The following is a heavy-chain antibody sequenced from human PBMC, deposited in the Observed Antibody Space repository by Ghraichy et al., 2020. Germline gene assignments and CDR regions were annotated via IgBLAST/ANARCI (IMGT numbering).Heavy chain of an antibody. Sequence: SETLSLTCTVSGGSISSSSYYWGWIRQPPGKGLEWIGSIYYSGSIYYNPSLKSRVTISVDTSKNQFSLKLSSVTAADTAVYYCARDVGGRLIAYCGGDCEADAFDIWGQGTMVTVSS. CDR3: ARDVGGRLIAYCGGDCEADAFDI. CDR1: GGSISSSSYY. CDR2: IYYSGSI. D-gene: IGHD2-21*02. J-gene: IGHJ3*02. V-gene: IGHV4-39*07.